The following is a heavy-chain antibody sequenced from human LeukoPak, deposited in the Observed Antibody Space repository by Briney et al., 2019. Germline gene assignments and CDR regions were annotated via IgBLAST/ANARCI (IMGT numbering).Heavy chain of an antibody. CDR3: ARGRAGLRYFDWLSDPFDY. J-gene: IGHJ4*02. V-gene: IGHV1-69*05. CDR2: IIPIFGTA. D-gene: IGHD3-9*01. CDR1: GYTFTVYY. Sequence: SVKVSCKASGYTFTVYYIQWVRQAPGQGLEWMGRIIPIFGTANYAQKFQGRVTITTDESTSTAYMELSSLRSEDTAVYYCARGRAGLRYFDWLSDPFDYWGQGTLVTVSS.